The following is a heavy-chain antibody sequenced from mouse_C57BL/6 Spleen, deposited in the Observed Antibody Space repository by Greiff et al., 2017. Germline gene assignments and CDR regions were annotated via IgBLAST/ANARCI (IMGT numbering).Heavy chain of an antibody. CDR3: ARHNSPHYGYGVGYAMDY. CDR1: GFTFSSYG. Sequence: EVQLVESGGDLVKPGGSLKLSCAASGFTFSSYGMSWVRQTPDKRLEWVATISSGGSYTYYPDSVKGRFTISRDNAKNTLYLQMSSLKSEDTAMYYCARHNSPHYGYGVGYAMDYWGQGTSVTVSS. CDR2: ISSGGSYT. D-gene: IGHD2-2*01. V-gene: IGHV5-6*01. J-gene: IGHJ4*01.